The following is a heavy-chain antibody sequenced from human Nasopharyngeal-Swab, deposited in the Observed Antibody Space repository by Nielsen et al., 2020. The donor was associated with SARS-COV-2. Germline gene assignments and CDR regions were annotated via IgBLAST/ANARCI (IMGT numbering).Heavy chain of an antibody. J-gene: IGHJ6*02. CDR2: IWYDGSNK. CDR3: AGGQGTVTMYYYYGMDV. D-gene: IGHD4-17*01. Sequence: GESLKISCAASGFTFSSYGMHWVRQAPGKGLEWVAVIWYDGSNKYYADSVKGRFTISRDNSKNTLYLQMNRLRAEDTAVYYCAGGQGTVTMYYYYGMDVWGQGTTVTVSS. CDR1: GFTFSSYG. V-gene: IGHV3-33*01.